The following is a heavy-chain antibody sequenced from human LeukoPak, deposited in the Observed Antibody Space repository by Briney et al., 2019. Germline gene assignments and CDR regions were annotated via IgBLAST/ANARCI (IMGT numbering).Heavy chain of an antibody. D-gene: IGHD6-19*01. J-gene: IGHJ4*02. CDR2: VDPEDGET. CDR3: ARGGYSSQRDH. V-gene: IGHV1-69-2*01. Sequence: GASVKVSCKATGYTFTGYYMHWVRQAPGKGLEWMGRVDPEDGETIYAEKFQGRVTITADTSTDTAYMELSSLRSEDTAVYYCARGGYSSQRDHWGQGTLVTVSS. CDR1: GYTFTGYY.